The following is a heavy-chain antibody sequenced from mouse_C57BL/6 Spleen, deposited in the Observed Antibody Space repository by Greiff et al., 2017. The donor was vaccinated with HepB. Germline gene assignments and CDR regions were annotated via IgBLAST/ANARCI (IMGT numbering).Heavy chain of an antibody. J-gene: IGHJ4*01. Sequence: VQLQQPGAELVMPGASVKLSCKASGYTFTSYWMHWVKQRPGQGLEWIGEIDPSDSYTNYNQKFKGKSTLTVDKSSSTAYMQLSSLTSEDSAVYYCARPVVAEDYAMDYWGQGTSVTVSS. CDR2: IDPSDSYT. CDR1: GYTFTSYW. D-gene: IGHD1-1*01. V-gene: IGHV1-69*01. CDR3: ARPVVAEDYAMDY.